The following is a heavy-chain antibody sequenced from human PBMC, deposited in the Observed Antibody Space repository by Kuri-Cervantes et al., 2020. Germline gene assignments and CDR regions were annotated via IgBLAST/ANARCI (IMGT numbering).Heavy chain of an antibody. J-gene: IGHJ4*02. CDR1: GDSVSSNSAA. CDR2: TYYRSKWYN. Sequence: SQTLSLTCAISGDSVSSNSAAWNWIRQSPSRGLEWLGRTYYRSKWYNDYAVSVKSRITINPDTSKNQFSLQLNSVTPEDTAVYYCARVFSYYYGSGSDTFYFDYWGQGSLVTVSS. V-gene: IGHV6-1*01. D-gene: IGHD3-10*01. CDR3: ARVFSYYYGSGSDTFYFDY.